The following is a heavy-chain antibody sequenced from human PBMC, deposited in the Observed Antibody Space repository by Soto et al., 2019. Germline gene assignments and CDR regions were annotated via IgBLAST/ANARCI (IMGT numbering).Heavy chain of an antibody. CDR3: ARGLGCTNGVCYADYYYGMDV. CDR1: GGTFSSYA. CDR2: IIPIFGTA. V-gene: IGHV1-69*12. J-gene: IGHJ6*02. D-gene: IGHD2-8*01. Sequence: QVQLVQSGAEVKKPGSSVKVSCKASGGTFSSYAISWVRQAPGQGLEWMGGIIPIFGTANYAQKFQGRVTITADESTSTDYMELSSLRSEDTAVYYCARGLGCTNGVCYADYYYGMDVWGQGTTVTVSS.